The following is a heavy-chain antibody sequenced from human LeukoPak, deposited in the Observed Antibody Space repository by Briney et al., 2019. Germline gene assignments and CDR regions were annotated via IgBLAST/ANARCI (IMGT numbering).Heavy chain of an antibody. V-gene: IGHV1-3*01. CDR1: GYTFTSYA. J-gene: IGHJ5*02. D-gene: IGHD5-18*01. Sequence: GASVKVSCKASGYTFTSYAMHWVRQAPGQRLEWMGWINAGNGNTKYSQKFQGRVTITRDTSASTAYMELSSLRSEDTAVYYCARGYSYGYWFDPWGQGTLVTVSS. CDR3: ARGYSYGYWFDP. CDR2: INAGNGNT.